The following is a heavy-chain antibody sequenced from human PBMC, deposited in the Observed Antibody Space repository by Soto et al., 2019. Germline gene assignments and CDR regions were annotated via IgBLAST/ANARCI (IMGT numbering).Heavy chain of an antibody. Sequence: SVKVACKASGGPLISYAIVWVRQAPGQGLEWMGGIIPIFGTANYAQKFQGRVTITADESTSTAYMELSSLRSEDTAVYYCANTTFWGTNYGMDVWGQGTTVTVSS. D-gene: IGHD3-16*01. J-gene: IGHJ6*02. V-gene: IGHV1-69*01. CDR2: IIPIFGTA. CDR1: GGPLISYA. CDR3: ANTTFWGTNYGMDV.